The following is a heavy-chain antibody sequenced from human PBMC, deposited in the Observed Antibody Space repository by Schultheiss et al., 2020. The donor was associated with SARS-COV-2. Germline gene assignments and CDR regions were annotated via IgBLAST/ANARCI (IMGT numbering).Heavy chain of an antibody. J-gene: IGHJ4*02. Sequence: SETLSLTCTVSGGSISSSSYYWGWIRQPPGKGLEWIGSIYYSGSTYYNPSLKSRVTISVDTSKNQFSLKLSSVTAADTAVYYCARGGGITGTTIRYYFDYWGQGTLVTVSS. D-gene: IGHD1-7*01. CDR1: GGSISSSSYY. CDR2: IYYSGST. CDR3: ARGGGITGTTIRYYFDY. V-gene: IGHV4-39*07.